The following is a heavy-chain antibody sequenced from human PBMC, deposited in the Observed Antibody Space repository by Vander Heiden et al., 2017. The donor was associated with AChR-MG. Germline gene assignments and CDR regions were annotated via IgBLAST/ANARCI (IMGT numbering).Heavy chain of an antibody. CDR3: AKVPDSGSYFVRLGYFDY. Sequence: EVQLLESGGGLVQPGGSLRLSCAASGFTFSSYAMSWVRQAPGKGLEWVSAISGSGGSTYYADSVKGRFTISRDNSKNTLYLQMNSLRAEDTAVYYCAKVPDSGSYFVRLGYFDYWGQGTLVTVSS. J-gene: IGHJ4*02. CDR1: GFTFSSYA. V-gene: IGHV3-23*01. D-gene: IGHD1-26*01. CDR2: ISGSGGST.